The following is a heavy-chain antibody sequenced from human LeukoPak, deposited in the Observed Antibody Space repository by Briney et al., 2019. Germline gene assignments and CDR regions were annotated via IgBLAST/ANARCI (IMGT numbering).Heavy chain of an antibody. Sequence: GGSLRLSCAASTFTFSSDSMNWVRQAPGKGLEWDSSISSSSDYIYYADSVQGRFTISRDNAENSLFLQMNSLRVEDSAVYYCARDSGSSWREGLNYWGQGTLVTVSS. CDR3: ARDSGSSWREGLNY. J-gene: IGHJ4*02. V-gene: IGHV3-21*01. CDR1: TFTFSSDS. D-gene: IGHD6-13*01. CDR2: ISSSSDYI.